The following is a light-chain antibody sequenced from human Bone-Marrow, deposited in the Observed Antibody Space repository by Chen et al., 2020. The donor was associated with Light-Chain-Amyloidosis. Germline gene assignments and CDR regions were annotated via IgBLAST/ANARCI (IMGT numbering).Light chain of an antibody. CDR1: QTISSNY. J-gene: IGKJ4*01. CDR2: GSS. Sequence: EIVLMQSPGPLSLSPGEGSNLACRASQTISSNYLTWYQQKFGQAPRLLIYGSSSRATGIPDRFTGSGSGTDFTLTINRLEPEDFAMYYCQQYGTSPLTFGGGTKVEI. CDR3: QQYGTSPLT. V-gene: IGKV3-20*01.